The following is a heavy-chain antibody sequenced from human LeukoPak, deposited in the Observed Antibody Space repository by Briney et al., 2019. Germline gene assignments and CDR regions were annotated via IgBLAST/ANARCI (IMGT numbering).Heavy chain of an antibody. CDR2: IIPIFGTA. V-gene: IGHV1-69*01. CDR1: GGTFSSYA. CDR3: ARARDYYGSGRPYGMDV. Sequence: ASVKVSCKASGGTFSSYAISWVRQAPGQRLEWMGGIIPIFGTANYAQKFQGRVTITADESTSTAYMELSSLRSEDTAVYYCARARDYYGSGRPYGMDVWGKGTTVTVSS. J-gene: IGHJ6*04. D-gene: IGHD3-10*01.